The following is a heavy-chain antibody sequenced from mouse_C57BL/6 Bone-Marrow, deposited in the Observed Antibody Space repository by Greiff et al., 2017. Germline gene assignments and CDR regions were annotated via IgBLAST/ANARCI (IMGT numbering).Heavy chain of an antibody. D-gene: IGHD2-4*01. CDR2: IDPNSGGT. V-gene: IGHV1-72*01. Sequence: VQLQQSGAELVKPGASVKLSCKASGYTFTSYWMHWVKQRPGRGLEWIGRIDPNSGGTKYNEKFKSKATLTVDKPSSTAYMQLSSLTSEDSAVYYCARVYYDYDRRDYYAMDYWGQGTSVTVSS. J-gene: IGHJ4*01. CDR1: GYTFTSYW. CDR3: ARVYYDYDRRDYYAMDY.